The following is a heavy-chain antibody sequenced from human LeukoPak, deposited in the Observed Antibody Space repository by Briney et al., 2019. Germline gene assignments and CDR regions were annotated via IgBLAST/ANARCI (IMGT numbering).Heavy chain of an antibody. CDR3: ASQYSSSWYYNSFDI. D-gene: IGHD6-13*01. V-gene: IGHV4-59*12. J-gene: IGHJ3*02. Sequence: SETLSLTCTVSGDSMRNYYWTWIRQPPGKGLEWIGYIYYSGSTNYNPSLESRVTMSVDTSKNHFSLRLSSVTAADTAVYYCASQYSSSWYYNSFDIWGRGTMVTVSS. CDR1: GDSMRNYY. CDR2: IYYSGST.